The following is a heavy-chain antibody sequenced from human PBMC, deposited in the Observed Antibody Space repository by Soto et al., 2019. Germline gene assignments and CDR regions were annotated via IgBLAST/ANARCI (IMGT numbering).Heavy chain of an antibody. J-gene: IGHJ3*02. CDR3: ATSGSCSSTSCDAVDM. Sequence: QVQLVQSGAEVKKPGASVKVSCKASGYTFTGYHMHWVRQAPGQGLEWMGWINPNSGDTNYAQNFQGGVTMTRDTAISTAYTERSRRRSDDTAVYDCATSGSCSSTSCDAVDMWGQGTMVTASP. D-gene: IGHD2-2*01. V-gene: IGHV1-2*02. CDR1: GYTFTGYH. CDR2: INPNSGDT.